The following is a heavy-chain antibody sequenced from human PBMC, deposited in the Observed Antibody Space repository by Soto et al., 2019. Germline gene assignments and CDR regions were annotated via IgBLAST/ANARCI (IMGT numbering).Heavy chain of an antibody. CDR1: VGSVSSGSYY. D-gene: IGHD2-2*02. CDR3: ARFVVVPAAIQHYYYYGMDV. J-gene: IGHJ6*02. Sequence: PSETLSLTCTVSVGSVSSGSYYWSWIRQPPGKGLEWIGYIYYSGSTNYNPSLKSRVTISVDTSKNQFSLKLSSVTAADTAVYYCARFVVVPAAIQHYYYYGMDVWGQGTTVTVSS. CDR2: IYYSGST. V-gene: IGHV4-61*01.